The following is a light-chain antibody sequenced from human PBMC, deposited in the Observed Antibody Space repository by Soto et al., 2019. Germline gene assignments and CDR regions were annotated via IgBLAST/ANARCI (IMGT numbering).Light chain of an antibody. Sequence: EIVLTQSPGTLSLSPGERATLSCRASQSVRSTYLAWYQQKPGQAPRLLIYGASTRATGIPDRFSGSGSGTDFTLTISRLEPEDFAVYFCQQYGISPLTFGQGTKVEIK. CDR3: QQYGISPLT. CDR1: QSVRSTY. J-gene: IGKJ1*01. CDR2: GAS. V-gene: IGKV3-20*01.